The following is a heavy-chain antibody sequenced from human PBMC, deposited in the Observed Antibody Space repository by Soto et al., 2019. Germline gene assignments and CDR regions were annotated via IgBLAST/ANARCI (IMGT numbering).Heavy chain of an antibody. Sequence: EVQLVESGGGLVKPGGSLRLSCAASGFTFSSYSMNWVRQAPGKGLEWVSSISSSSSYIYYADSVKGRFTISRDNAKNSLYLQKNSLRAEDTAVYYCARKYCSGGSCYSGAFDLWGQGTMVTVSS. CDR1: GFTFSSYS. J-gene: IGHJ3*01. CDR2: ISSSSSYI. CDR3: ARKYCSGGSCYSGAFDL. D-gene: IGHD2-15*01. V-gene: IGHV3-21*01.